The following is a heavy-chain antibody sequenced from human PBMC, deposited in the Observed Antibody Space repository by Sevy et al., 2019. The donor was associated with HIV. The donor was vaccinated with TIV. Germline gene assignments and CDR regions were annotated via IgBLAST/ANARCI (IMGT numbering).Heavy chain of an antibody. CDR2: ISWNSGSI. CDR1: VFTFDDYA. D-gene: IGHD3-10*01. J-gene: IGHJ5*02. Sequence: GGSLRLSCAASVFTFDDYAMHWVRQAPGKGLEWVSGISWNSGSIGYADSVKGRFTISRDNAKNSLYLQMNSLRAEDTALYYCAKDMAYGSGSYPLGFDPWGQGTLVTVSS. CDR3: AKDMAYGSGSYPLGFDP. V-gene: IGHV3-9*01.